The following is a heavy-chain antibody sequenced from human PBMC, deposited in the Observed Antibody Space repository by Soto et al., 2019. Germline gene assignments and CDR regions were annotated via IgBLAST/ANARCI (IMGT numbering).Heavy chain of an antibody. D-gene: IGHD2-2*01. CDR3: AREDIVLVPAAIDYYGMDV. CDR1: GYTFTGYY. Sequence: ASVKVSCKASGYTFTGYYMHWVRQAPGQGLEWMGWINPNSGGTNYAQKFQDSVTITRDTSASTAYMELSSLRSEDTAVYYCAREDIVLVPAAIDYYGMDVWGQGTTVTVS. J-gene: IGHJ6*02. CDR2: INPNSGGT. V-gene: IGHV1-2*04.